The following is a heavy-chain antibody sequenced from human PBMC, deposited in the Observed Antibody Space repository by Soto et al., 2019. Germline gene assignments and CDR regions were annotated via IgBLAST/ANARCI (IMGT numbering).Heavy chain of an antibody. CDR1: GYTFTSYY. J-gene: IGHJ5*02. V-gene: IGHV1-18*04. D-gene: IGHD3-3*01. CDR2: ISAYNGDT. Sequence: ASVKVSCKASGYTFTSYYIRWVRQAPGQGLEWMGWISAYNGDTNYAQKLQGRVTMTTDTSTSTAYMELRSLRSDDTAVYYCARDDDFWSGYFTWFDPWGQGTLVTVSS. CDR3: ARDDDFWSGYFTWFDP.